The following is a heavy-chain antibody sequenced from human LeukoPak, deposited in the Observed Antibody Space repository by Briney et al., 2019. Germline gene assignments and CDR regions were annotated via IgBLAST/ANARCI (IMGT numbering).Heavy chain of an antibody. Sequence: PGGSLRLSCAASGFTFNSYAMSWVRQAPGKGLEWVSSISGSGGSTYYADSVKGRFTISRDNSKNTLYLQMNSLRGEDTAVYYCAKDREGTIADYFDYWGQGTLVTVSS. CDR2: ISGSGGST. V-gene: IGHV3-23*01. D-gene: IGHD1-7*01. CDR3: AKDREGTIADYFDY. CDR1: GFTFNSYA. J-gene: IGHJ4*02.